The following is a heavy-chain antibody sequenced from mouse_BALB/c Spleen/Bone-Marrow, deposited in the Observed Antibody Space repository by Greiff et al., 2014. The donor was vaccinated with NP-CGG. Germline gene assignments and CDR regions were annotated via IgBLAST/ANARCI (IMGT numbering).Heavy chain of an antibody. CDR3: ARESFAY. J-gene: IGHJ3*01. CDR2: IWGGGST. D-gene: IGHD1-3*01. CDR1: GFSLTSYG. V-gene: IGHV2-2*02. Sequence: QVQLQQSGPGLVQPSQSLSITCTVSGFSLTSYGVHWVRQSPGKGLEWLGVIWGGGSTDYNAAFISRLSISKDNSKSQVFFKMNSLQANDTAIYYCARESFAYWGQGTLVTVSA.